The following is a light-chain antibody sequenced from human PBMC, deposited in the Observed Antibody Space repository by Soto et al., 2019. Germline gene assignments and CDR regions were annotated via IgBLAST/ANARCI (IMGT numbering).Light chain of an antibody. CDR3: QQVNSYPRT. CDR2: QES. Sequence: DIQLTQSPFFLSASVGDRVTITCRASQAITNYLAWYQQKPGKPPKLLIYQESTLQSGVPSRFSGSRSGTQFTLTIDSLQPEDFATYYCQQVNSYPRTFGGGTKVEIK. V-gene: IGKV1-9*01. J-gene: IGKJ4*01. CDR1: QAITNY.